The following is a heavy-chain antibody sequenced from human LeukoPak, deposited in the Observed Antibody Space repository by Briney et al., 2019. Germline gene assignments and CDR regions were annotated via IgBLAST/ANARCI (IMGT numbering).Heavy chain of an antibody. CDR3: ARGRDSSGWYVFHWFDP. V-gene: IGHV4-59*01. D-gene: IGHD6-19*01. Sequence: RSETLSLTCRISGGSISNYYWSWIRQSPGKGLEWIGFAYYGGSSNYNPSLKSRVTISVDTSKNQFSLKLSSVTAADTAVYYCARGRDSSGWYVFHWFDPWGQGTLVTVSS. CDR1: GGSISNYY. CDR2: AYYGGSS. J-gene: IGHJ5*02.